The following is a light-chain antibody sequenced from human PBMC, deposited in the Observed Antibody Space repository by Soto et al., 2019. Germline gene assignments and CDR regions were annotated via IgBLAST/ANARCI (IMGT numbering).Light chain of an antibody. J-gene: IGKJ2*01. CDR1: QSISSW. CDR3: QQYNSYLYT. CDR2: DAS. Sequence: DIQMTQSPSTLSASVGDRVTITCRASQSISSWLAWYQQKPGKAPKLLIYDASSLESGVPSRFSGSGSGTEFTLTISSLQPDDFACYYCQQYNSYLYTFGQGTKLEIK. V-gene: IGKV1-5*01.